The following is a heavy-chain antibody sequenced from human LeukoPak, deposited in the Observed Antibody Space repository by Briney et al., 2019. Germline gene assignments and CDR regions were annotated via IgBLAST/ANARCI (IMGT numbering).Heavy chain of an antibody. CDR2: ISSSSSYI. J-gene: IGHJ4*02. CDR3: ANLASRKRAADY. V-gene: IGHV3-21*04. D-gene: IGHD1-14*01. Sequence: GGSLRLSCAASGFTFSSYSMNWVRQAPGKGLEWVSSISSSSSYIYYADSVKGRFTISRDNAKNSLYLQMNSLRAEDTAVYYCANLASRKRAADYWGQGTLVTVSS. CDR1: GFTFSSYS.